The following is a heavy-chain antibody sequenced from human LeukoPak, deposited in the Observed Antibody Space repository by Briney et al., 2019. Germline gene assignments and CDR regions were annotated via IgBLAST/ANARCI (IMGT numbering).Heavy chain of an antibody. CDR2: ISRSSSTI. V-gene: IGHV3-48*01. Sequence: PGGSLRLSCAASGFTFSSYSMNWVRQAPGKGLEWVSYISRSSSTIYYADSVKGRFTISRDNAKNSLYLQMNSLRAEDTAVYYCARGPSGYHNTGGQGTLVTVSS. CDR1: GFTFSSYS. D-gene: IGHD5-12*01. CDR3: ARGPSGYHNT. J-gene: IGHJ4*02.